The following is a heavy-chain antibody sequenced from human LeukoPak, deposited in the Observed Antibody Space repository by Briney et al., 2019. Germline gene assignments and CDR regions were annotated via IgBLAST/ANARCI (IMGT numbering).Heavy chain of an antibody. V-gene: IGHV1-2*02. D-gene: IGHD2-2*02. CDR2: INPNSGGT. Sequence: ASVKVSCKASGYTFTGYYMHWVRQAPGQGLEWMGWINPNSGGTNYAQKFQGRVTMTRDTSISTAYVELSRLRSDDTAVYYCASFEVVPAAIHGGWFDPWGQGTLVTVSS. CDR3: ASFEVVPAAIHGGWFDP. CDR1: GYTFTGYY. J-gene: IGHJ5*02.